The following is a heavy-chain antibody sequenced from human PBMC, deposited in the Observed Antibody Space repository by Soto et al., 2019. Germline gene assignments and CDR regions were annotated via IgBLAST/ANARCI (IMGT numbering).Heavy chain of an antibody. CDR2: IIPILGIA. J-gene: IGHJ4*02. CDR3: AKDLSPMIVVVTFDY. D-gene: IGHD3-22*01. Sequence: SVKVSCKASGGTFSSYTISWVRQAPGQGLEWMGRIIPILGIANYAQKFQGRVTITADKSTSTAYMELSSLRSEDTAVYYCAKDLSPMIVVVTFDYWGQGTLVTVSS. CDR1: GGTFSSYT. V-gene: IGHV1-69*04.